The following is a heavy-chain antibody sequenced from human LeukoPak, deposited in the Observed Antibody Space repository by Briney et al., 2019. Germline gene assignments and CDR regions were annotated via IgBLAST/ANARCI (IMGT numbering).Heavy chain of an antibody. Sequence: SVTVSCKASGYTFTSYDINWVRQAPGQGLEWMGGIIPIFGTANYAQKFQGRVTITTDESTSTAYMELSSLRSEDTAVYYCAALSGYRPHYWGQGTLVTVSS. D-gene: IGHD3-22*01. CDR3: AALSGYRPHY. CDR1: GYTFTSYD. J-gene: IGHJ4*02. V-gene: IGHV1-69*05. CDR2: IIPIFGTA.